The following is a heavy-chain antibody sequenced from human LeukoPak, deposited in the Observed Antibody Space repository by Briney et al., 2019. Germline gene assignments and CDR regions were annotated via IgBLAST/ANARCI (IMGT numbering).Heavy chain of an antibody. V-gene: IGHV4-59*08. CDR3: AITTVTTIYFYFDL. CDR2: IDYSERT. D-gene: IGHD4-17*01. Sequence: PSETLSLTCTVSGGSISSYYWSWIQQPPGKGLEWIGYIDYSERTNYNPSLQSRVTISVDTSKNQFSLKMNSVTATDTAAYYCAITTVTTIYFYFDLWGRGTLVTVSS. J-gene: IGHJ2*01. CDR1: GGSISSYY.